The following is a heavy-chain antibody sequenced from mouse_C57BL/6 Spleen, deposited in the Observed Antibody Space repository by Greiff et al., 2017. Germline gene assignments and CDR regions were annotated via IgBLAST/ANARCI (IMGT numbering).Heavy chain of an antibody. J-gene: IGHJ2*01. CDR1: GYTFTSYW. V-gene: IGHV1-74*01. CDR2: IHPSDSDT. CDR3: AIDGYLGYFDY. D-gene: IGHD2-3*01. Sequence: VKLQQPGAELVKPGASVKVSCKASGYTFTSYWMHWVKQRPGQGLEWIGRIHPSDSDTNYNQKFKGKATLTVDKSSSTAYMQLSSLTSEDSAVYYCAIDGYLGYFDYWGQGTTLTVSS.